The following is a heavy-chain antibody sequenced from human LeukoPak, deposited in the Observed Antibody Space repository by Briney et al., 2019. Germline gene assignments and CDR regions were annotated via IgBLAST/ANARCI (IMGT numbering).Heavy chain of an antibody. CDR1: GFTVSSNY. CDR3: ARDPGGSNWGAFDM. V-gene: IGHV3-21*01. D-gene: IGHD3-16*01. CDR2: ISGSSRYV. J-gene: IGHJ3*02. Sequence: KPGGSLRLSCAVSGFTVSSNYMSWVRQAPGKGLEWVSTISGSSRYVYFADSVRGRFTISRDNAKNSLFLQMTSLRAEDTAVYYCARDPGGSNWGAFDMWGPGTMVTVSS.